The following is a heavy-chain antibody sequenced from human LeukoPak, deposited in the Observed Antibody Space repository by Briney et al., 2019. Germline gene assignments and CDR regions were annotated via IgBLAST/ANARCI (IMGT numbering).Heavy chain of an antibody. V-gene: IGHV3-48*02. CDR1: GFTFTTYN. CDR3: ARDYYEAPFDY. D-gene: IGHD3-22*01. J-gene: IGHJ4*02. CDR2: ISTSSTTI. Sequence: GGSPRLSCAASGFTFTTYNMNWVRQAPGKGLEWVSFISTSSTTIYYADSVKGRFTISRDNAKNSLSLQMNSLRDEDTAVYYCARDYYEAPFDYWGQGTLVTVSS.